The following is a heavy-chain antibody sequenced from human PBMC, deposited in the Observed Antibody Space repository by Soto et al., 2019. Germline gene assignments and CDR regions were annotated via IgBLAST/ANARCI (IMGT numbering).Heavy chain of an antibody. Sequence: QRQLQESGSGLVRPSQTLSLTCAVSGGSISSGGYSWNWIRQPPGKGLEWIGYIYHSGSTFYNPCLKSRVTISVDKSKNQFSLKPSSVTAADTAVYYCARVQLEGNWFDPWGQGTLVTVSS. V-gene: IGHV4-30-2*01. J-gene: IGHJ5*02. CDR3: ARVQLEGNWFDP. D-gene: IGHD1-1*01. CDR2: IYHSGST. CDR1: GGSISSGGYS.